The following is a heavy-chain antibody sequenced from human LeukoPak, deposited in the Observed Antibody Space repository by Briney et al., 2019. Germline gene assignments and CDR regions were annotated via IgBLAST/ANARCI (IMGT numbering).Heavy chain of an antibody. CDR2: IYYSGST. V-gene: IGHV4-59*01. Sequence: SETLSLTCTVSGGSISSYYWSWIRQPPGKGLEWIGYIYYSGSTNYNPSLKSRVTISVDTSKNQFSLKLSSVTAADTAVYYCARDRAGAFDIWGQGTMATVSS. CDR1: GGSISSYY. J-gene: IGHJ3*02. D-gene: IGHD5-24*01. CDR3: ARDRAGAFDI.